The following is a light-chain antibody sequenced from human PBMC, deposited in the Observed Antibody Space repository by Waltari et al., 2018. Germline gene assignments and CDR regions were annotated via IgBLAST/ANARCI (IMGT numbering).Light chain of an antibody. Sequence: QSALTQPASVSGSPGPSFSIPCTGTSRHVSDDTSVSWYQQHPGKAPQLLIYEVSNRPSGVYDRFSGSKYGNTASLTISGLQADEEAVYYCSSYPTTRTVLFGGGTELTVL. J-gene: IGLJ2*01. V-gene: IGLV2-14*03. CDR1: SRHVSDDTS. CDR2: EVS. CDR3: SSYPTTRTVL.